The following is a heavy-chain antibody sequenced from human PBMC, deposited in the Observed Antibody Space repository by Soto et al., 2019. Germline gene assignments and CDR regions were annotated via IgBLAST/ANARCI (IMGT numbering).Heavy chain of an antibody. CDR2: ISYDGSNK. J-gene: IGHJ6*04. D-gene: IGHD5-18*01. Sequence: PGGSLRLSCAASGFTFSSYAMHWVRQDPGKGLEWVAVISYDGSNKYYADSVKGRFTISRDNSKNTLYLQMNSLRAEDTAVYYCARGGPSKGYSHGPFGRDCSGKGIRLSVSS. V-gene: IGHV3-30-3*01. CDR3: ARGGPSKGYSHGPFGRDC. CDR1: GFTFSSYA.